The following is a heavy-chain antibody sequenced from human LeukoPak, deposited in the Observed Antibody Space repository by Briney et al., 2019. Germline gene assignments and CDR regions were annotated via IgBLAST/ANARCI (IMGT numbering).Heavy chain of an antibody. Sequence: ASVKVSCKASGYTFIGYYLHWVRQAPGQGLEWMGWINPHNGDTNYAQKFQGRVTMTRDTSITTAYMELSGLKSDDTAVYYCASGFSSSYDYDSSGSYFDYWGQGTLVTVSS. CDR3: ASGFSSSYDYDSSGSYFDY. D-gene: IGHD3-22*01. J-gene: IGHJ4*02. CDR2: INPHNGDT. V-gene: IGHV1-2*02. CDR1: GYTFIGYY.